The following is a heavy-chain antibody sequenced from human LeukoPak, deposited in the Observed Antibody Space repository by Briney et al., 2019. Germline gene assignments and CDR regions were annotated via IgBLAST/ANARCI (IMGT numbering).Heavy chain of an antibody. Sequence: ASVQVSCNASGYTFTSYGISWVRRAPGQGLEWMGWISAYNGNTNYAQKLQGRVTMTTDTSTSTAYMELRSLRSDDTAVYYCARDGGAKFEYSSSPGDYWGQGTLVTVSS. V-gene: IGHV1-18*01. CDR2: ISAYNGNT. CDR3: ARDGGAKFEYSSSPGDY. J-gene: IGHJ4*02. CDR1: GYTFTSYG. D-gene: IGHD6-6*01.